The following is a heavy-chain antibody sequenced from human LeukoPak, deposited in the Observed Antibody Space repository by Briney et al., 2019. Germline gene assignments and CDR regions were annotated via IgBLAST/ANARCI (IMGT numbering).Heavy chain of an antibody. Sequence: AGRSLRLSCAASGFTFSSYGMHWVRQAPGKGLEWVAVISYDGSNKYYADSVKGRFTISRDNSKNTLYLQMNSLRAEDTAVYYCAKDLFAYYDILTGYYTLREYYYYYGMDVWGQGTTVTVSS. J-gene: IGHJ6*02. CDR2: ISYDGSNK. CDR3: AKDLFAYYDILTGYYTLREYYYYYGMDV. CDR1: GFTFSSYG. D-gene: IGHD3-9*01. V-gene: IGHV3-30*18.